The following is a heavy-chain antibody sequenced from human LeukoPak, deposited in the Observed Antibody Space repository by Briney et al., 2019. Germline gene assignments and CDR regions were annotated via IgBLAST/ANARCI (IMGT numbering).Heavy chain of an antibody. CDR1: GFTFSSYS. D-gene: IGHD3-10*01. CDR2: ISSSSSYI. V-gene: IGHV3-21*01. Sequence: GGSLRLSCAASGFTFSSYSMNWVRQAPGKGPELVSSISSSSSYIYYAHSVKGRFTISRDNAKNSLYLQMNSLRAEDTAVYYCARDSYYYGSGSWGWSQGTLVTVYS. CDR3: ARDSYYYGSGSWG. J-gene: IGHJ4*02.